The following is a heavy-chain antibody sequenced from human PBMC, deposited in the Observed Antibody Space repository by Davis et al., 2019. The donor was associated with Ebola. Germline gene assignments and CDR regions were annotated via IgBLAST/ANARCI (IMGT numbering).Heavy chain of an antibody. Sequence: GESLKISCAASGFTFSSNSMNWVRQAPGKGLEWVSFISSSSNYIYYADSVKGRFTVSGDNAKNSLYLQMNSLRAEDTAVYYCVRDPALVVTGGGWSFGLWGRGTLVTVSS. V-gene: IGHV3-21*01. J-gene: IGHJ2*01. CDR1: GFTFSSNS. D-gene: IGHD2-21*02. CDR3: VRDPALVVTGGGWSFGL. CDR2: ISSSSNYI.